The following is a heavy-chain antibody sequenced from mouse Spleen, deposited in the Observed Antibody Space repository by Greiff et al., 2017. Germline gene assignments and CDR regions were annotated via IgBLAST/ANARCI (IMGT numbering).Heavy chain of an antibody. CDR1: GYTFTDYY. D-gene: IGHD1-1*01. V-gene: IGHV1-26*01. Sequence: EVQLQQSGPELVKPGASVKISCKASGYTFTDYYMNWVKQSHGKSLEWIGDINPNNGGTSYNQKFKGKATLTVDKSSSTAYMELRSLTSEDSAVYYCARYGSRGAMDYWGQGTSVTVSS. J-gene: IGHJ4*01. CDR2: INPNNGGT. CDR3: ARYGSRGAMDY.